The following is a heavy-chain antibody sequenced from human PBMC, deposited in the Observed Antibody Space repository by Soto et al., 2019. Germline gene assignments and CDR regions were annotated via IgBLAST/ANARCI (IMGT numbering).Heavy chain of an antibody. V-gene: IGHV1-24*01. CDR3: ARDRLRGYDSSGFYS. CDR1: GHTLIELS. CDR2: FDPEDGKT. Sequence: ASVKVSCKVSGHTLIELSMHWVRQAPGKGLEWMGGFDPEDGKTIYAQKFQDRVSMTKDTSTNTAYMELSSLRSEDTAIYYCARDRLRGYDSSGFYSWGQGTLVTVSS. J-gene: IGHJ4*02. D-gene: IGHD3-22*01.